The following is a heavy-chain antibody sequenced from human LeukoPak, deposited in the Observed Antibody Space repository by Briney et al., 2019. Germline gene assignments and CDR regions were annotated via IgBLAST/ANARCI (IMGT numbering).Heavy chain of an antibody. J-gene: IGHJ4*02. CDR1: GFTFSSYA. CDR2: ISYDGSNK. Sequence: GGSLRLSCAASGFTFSSYAMHWVRQAPGKGLEWVAVISYDGSNKYYADSVKGRFTISRDNSKNTLYLQMNSLRAEDTAVYYCARDSLRSGYYYPHYWGQGTLVTVSS. CDR3: ARDSLRSGYYYPHY. D-gene: IGHD3-22*01. V-gene: IGHV3-30*04.